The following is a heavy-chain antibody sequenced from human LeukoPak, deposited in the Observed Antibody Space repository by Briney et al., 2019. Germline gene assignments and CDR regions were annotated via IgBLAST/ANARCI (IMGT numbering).Heavy chain of an antibody. Sequence: PGGPLRLSCAASGFTFSSYAMSWVRQAPGKGLEWVSAISGSGGSTYYADSVKGRFTISRDNSKNTLYLQMNSLRAEDTAVYYCAKDETPNTGVVIISYFDYWGQGTLVTVSS. V-gene: IGHV3-23*01. J-gene: IGHJ4*02. D-gene: IGHD3-3*01. CDR3: AKDETPNTGVVIISYFDY. CDR2: ISGSGGST. CDR1: GFTFSSYA.